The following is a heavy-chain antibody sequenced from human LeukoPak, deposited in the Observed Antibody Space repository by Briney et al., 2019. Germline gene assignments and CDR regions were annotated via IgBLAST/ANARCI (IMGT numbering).Heavy chain of an antibody. V-gene: IGHV4-30-4*08. J-gene: IGHJ4*02. Sequence: SETLSLTCTVSGASVSSGDYYWSWIRQPPGKGLEWIEYFHYSGSTYYNPSLKSRITISVDTSKNQFSLNLSSVTAADTAVYYCASSIAARVYWGPGTLVTVSS. CDR3: ASSIAARVY. CDR2: FHYSGST. D-gene: IGHD6-6*01. CDR1: GASVSSGDYY.